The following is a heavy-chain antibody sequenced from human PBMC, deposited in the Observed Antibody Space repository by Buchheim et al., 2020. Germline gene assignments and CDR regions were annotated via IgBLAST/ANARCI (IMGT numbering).Heavy chain of an antibody. CDR2: IYYSGST. J-gene: IGHJ4*02. Sequence: QLQLQESGPGLVKPSETLSLTCTVSGGSISSSSYYWGWIRQPPGKGLEWIGSIYYSGSTYYNPSLKSRVTISVDTSKNQFSLKLSSVTAADTAVYYCARGDIRYSSSWYHRDYWGQGTL. CDR3: ARGDIRYSSSWYHRDY. D-gene: IGHD6-13*01. CDR1: GGSISSSSYY. V-gene: IGHV4-39*01.